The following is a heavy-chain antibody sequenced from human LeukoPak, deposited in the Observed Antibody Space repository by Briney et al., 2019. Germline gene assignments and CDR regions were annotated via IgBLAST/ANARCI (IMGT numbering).Heavy chain of an antibody. CDR2: ISGSGYST. CDR3: AKYLSSWTFDAFDI. D-gene: IGHD6-13*01. CDR1: GFNFPNYW. J-gene: IGHJ3*02. Sequence: GGSLRLSCAASGFNFPNYWMTWVRQAPGKGLEWVSGISGSGYSTYYADSVKGRFTISRDNSKNTLYLQMNSLRADDTAVYHCAKYLSSWTFDAFDIWGQGTMVTVSS. V-gene: IGHV3-23*01.